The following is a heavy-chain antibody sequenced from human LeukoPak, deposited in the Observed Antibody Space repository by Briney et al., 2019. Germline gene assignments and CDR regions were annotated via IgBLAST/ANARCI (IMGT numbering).Heavy chain of an antibody. CDR1: GFTFSSYG. V-gene: IGHV3-33*01. J-gene: IGHJ5*02. D-gene: IGHD2-15*01. Sequence: GGSRRLSCAASGFTFSSYGMHWVRQAPGKGLEWVADIWYDGSNKYYADSVKGRFTISRDNSKNTLYLQMNSLRAEDTAVYYCARKYCSGGSCYSGVGWFDPWGQGTLVTVSS. CDR2: IWYDGSNK. CDR3: ARKYCSGGSCYSGVGWFDP.